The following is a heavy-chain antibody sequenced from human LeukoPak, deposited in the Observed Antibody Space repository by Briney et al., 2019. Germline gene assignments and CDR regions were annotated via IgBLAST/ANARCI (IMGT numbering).Heavy chain of an antibody. D-gene: IGHD6-19*01. Sequence: GASVKVSCKASGYTFTSYAMNWVRQAPGQGLEWMGWINTNTGNPTYAQGFTGRFVFSLDTSVSTAYLQISSLKAEDTAVYYCARDLPQWLVSRGGFDPWGQGTLVTVSS. CDR3: ARDLPQWLVSRGGFDP. J-gene: IGHJ5*02. CDR2: INTNTGNP. CDR1: GYTFTSYA. V-gene: IGHV7-4-1*02.